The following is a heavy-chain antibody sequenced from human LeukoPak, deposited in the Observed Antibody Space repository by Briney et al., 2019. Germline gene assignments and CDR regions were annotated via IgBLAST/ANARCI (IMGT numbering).Heavy chain of an antibody. V-gene: IGHV1-69*13. CDR2: IIPIFGTT. D-gene: IGHD4-17*01. J-gene: IGHJ4*02. CDR3: ARPELAGGDYGLDY. Sequence: ASVKVSCKASGGTFSSYAISWVRQAPGQGLEWMGGIIPIFGTTNYAQKFQGRVTITADESTSTGYMELRNLRSEDTAVYHCARPELAGGDYGLDYWGQGTLVTVSS. CDR1: GGTFSSYA.